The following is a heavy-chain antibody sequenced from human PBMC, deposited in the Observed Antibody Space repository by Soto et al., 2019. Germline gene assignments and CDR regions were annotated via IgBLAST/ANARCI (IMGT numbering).Heavy chain of an antibody. V-gene: IGHV3-23*01. CDR2: ISGSGGST. D-gene: IGHD3-3*01. CDR3: AKVNEYYDFWSGYYLGAFDY. J-gene: IGHJ4*02. CDR1: GSTFSSYA. Sequence: EVQLLESGGGLVQPGGSLRLSCAASGSTFSSYAMSWVRQAPGKGLEWVSAISGSGGSTYYADSVKGRFTISRDNSKNTLYLQMNSLRAEDTAVYYCAKVNEYYDFWSGYYLGAFDYWGQGTLVTVSS.